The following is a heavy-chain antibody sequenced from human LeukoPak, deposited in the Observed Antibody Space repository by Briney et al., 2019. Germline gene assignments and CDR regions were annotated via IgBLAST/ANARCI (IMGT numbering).Heavy chain of an antibody. J-gene: IGHJ1*01. CDR3: AKSSGGGGHVS. D-gene: IGHD2-15*01. V-gene: IGHV4-38-2*02. CDR2: VYHRGT. CDR1: GYHIGSGHY. Sequence: SDPLSLTCIVSGYHIGSGHYWAWLRQPPGKGLEWIGRVYHRGTYYQSSLPSPVSISMNTSWNLFSLKVTSVTAAAPAFYYCAKSSGGGGHVSWGEGVLVTVSS.